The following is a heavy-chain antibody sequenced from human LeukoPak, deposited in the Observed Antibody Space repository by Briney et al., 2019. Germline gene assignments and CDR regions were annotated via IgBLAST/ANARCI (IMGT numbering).Heavy chain of an antibody. CDR3: AGHGQSSGILWFGDGYMDV. V-gene: IGHV5-51*01. D-gene: IGHD3-10*01. CDR1: GYSFTSYW. J-gene: IGHJ6*03. Sequence: GESLKISCKGSGYSFTSYWIGWVRQMPGKGLEWMGIIYPGDSDTRYSPSFQGQVTISADKSISTAYLQWSSLKASDTAMYYCAGHGQSSGILWFGDGYMDVWGKGTTVTVSS. CDR2: IYPGDSDT.